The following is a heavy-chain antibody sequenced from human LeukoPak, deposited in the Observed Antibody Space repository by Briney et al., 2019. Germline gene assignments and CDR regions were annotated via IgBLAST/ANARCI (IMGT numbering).Heavy chain of an antibody. D-gene: IGHD3-3*01. Sequence: ASVKVSCKLSGNTLRELPIQWVRQAGGKGLAWMAGFDPENAEIVYAQKFQGRVTMTEDTSTNTAYMELTSLTSDDTALYYCATRGSDFWGGFDYWGQGTQVTVPS. CDR2: FDPENAEI. J-gene: IGHJ4*02. CDR3: ATRGSDFWGGFDY. V-gene: IGHV1-24*01. CDR1: GNTLRELP.